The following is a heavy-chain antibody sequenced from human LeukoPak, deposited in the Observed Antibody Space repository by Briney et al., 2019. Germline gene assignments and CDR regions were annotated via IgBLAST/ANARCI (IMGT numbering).Heavy chain of an antibody. CDR3: ARVGVSDVDIVVVPAASEDYYYYGMDV. J-gene: IGHJ6*02. V-gene: IGHV1-69*01. D-gene: IGHD2-2*01. Sequence: SVKVSCKTSGGTFSSYAISWVRQAPGQGLEWMGGIIPIFGTANYAQKFQGRVTITADESTSTAYMELSSLRSEDTAVYYCARVGVSDVDIVVVPAASEDYYYYGMDVWGQGTTVTVSS. CDR2: IIPIFGTA. CDR1: GGTFSSYA.